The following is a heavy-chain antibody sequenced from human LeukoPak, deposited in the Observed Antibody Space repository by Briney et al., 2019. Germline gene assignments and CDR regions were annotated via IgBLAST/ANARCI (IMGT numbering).Heavy chain of an antibody. CDR3: ARDAIINGAFDI. CDR2: ISSGGGTT. D-gene: IGHD3-10*01. V-gene: IGHV3-48*03. J-gene: IGHJ3*02. CDR1: GFTFSSYE. Sequence: SGGSLRLSCAASGFTFSSYEMIWVRQAPGKGLEWVSFISSGGGTTYYADSVKGRFTISRDNAGNSLYLQMNNLRAEDTAFYYCARDAIINGAFDIWGQGTMATVSS.